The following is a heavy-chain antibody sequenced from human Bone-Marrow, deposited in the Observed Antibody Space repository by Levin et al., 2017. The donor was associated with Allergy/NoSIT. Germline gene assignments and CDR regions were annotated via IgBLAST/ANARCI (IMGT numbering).Heavy chain of an antibody. J-gene: IGHJ4*02. V-gene: IGHV4-59*03. D-gene: IGHD3-22*01. Sequence: SQTLSLTCTVSGGSISPYSWTWIRQSPGKGLEWIGYIRYSGTTSNNPSLEGRVTISVDTSKNQFSLKLSSVTDADTAIYYCARGHFDTSGYSNPFEYWGQGILVTVSS. CDR3: ARGHFDTSGYSNPFEY. CDR2: IRYSGTT. CDR1: GGSISPYS.